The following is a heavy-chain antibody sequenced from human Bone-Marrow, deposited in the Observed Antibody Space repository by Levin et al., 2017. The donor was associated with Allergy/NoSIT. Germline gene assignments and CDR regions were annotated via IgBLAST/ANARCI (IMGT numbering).Heavy chain of an antibody. J-gene: IGHJ4*02. CDR3: ARGEYSYGSGSYYLDY. Sequence: SETLSLTCTVSGDSISSGGYYWSWIRQHPGTGLEWIGYIYHSGSTYYNPSLKGRVTISVDTSKNEFSLKLSSVTAADTAVFYCARGEYSYGSGSYYLDYWGQGTRVTVSS. CDR2: IYHSGST. V-gene: IGHV4-31*03. D-gene: IGHD3-10*01. CDR1: GDSISSGGYY.